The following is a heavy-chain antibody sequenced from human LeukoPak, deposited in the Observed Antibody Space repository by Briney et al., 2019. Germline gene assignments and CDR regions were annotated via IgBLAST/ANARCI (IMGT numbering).Heavy chain of an antibody. J-gene: IGHJ4*02. CDR2: ISSSGSTT. Sequence: GGSLRLSCAASGFTFSDYYMSWIRQAPGKGLEWVSYISSSGSTTYYADSVKGRFTISRDNSKNTLYLQMNSLRAEDTAIYYCAKSRGSTVAGSHFDYWGQGTLVTVSS. D-gene: IGHD4-23*01. CDR1: GFTFSDYY. CDR3: AKSRGSTVAGSHFDY. V-gene: IGHV3-11*01.